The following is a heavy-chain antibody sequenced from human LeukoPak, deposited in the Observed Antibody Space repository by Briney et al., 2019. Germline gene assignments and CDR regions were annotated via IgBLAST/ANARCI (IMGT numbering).Heavy chain of an antibody. CDR3: ARGELDYYDSSGYYYYFDY. CDR2: INTNTGNP. CDR1: GYTFTSYA. D-gene: IGHD3-22*01. V-gene: IGHV7-4-1*02. J-gene: IGHJ4*02. Sequence: ASVEVSCKASGYTFTSYAMNWVRQAPGQGLEWMGWINTNTGNPTYAQGFTGRFVFSLDTSVSTAYLQISSLKAEDTAVYYCARGELDYYDSSGYYYYFDYWGQGTLVTVSS.